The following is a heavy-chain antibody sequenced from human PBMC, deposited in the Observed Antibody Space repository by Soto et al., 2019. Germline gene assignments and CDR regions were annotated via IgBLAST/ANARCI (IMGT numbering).Heavy chain of an antibody. CDR2: IGGSGGSI. Sequence: GGSLRLSCAASGFTFSTCSMNWVRKAPGKGLEWLSYIGGSGGSISYADSVKGRFTISRDNGKNTLYLQMSSLRDEDTAVYYCARDLAWAFDSWGQGALVTVSS. V-gene: IGHV3-48*02. CDR3: ARDLAWAFDS. J-gene: IGHJ4*02. D-gene: IGHD1-26*01. CDR1: GFTFSTCS.